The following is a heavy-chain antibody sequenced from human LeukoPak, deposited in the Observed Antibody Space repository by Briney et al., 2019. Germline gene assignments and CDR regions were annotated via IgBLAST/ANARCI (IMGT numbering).Heavy chain of an antibody. CDR3: AAGVNWGSIDY. J-gene: IGHJ4*02. D-gene: IGHD3-16*01. Sequence: GGSLRLSCAASGFSVSNNYMSWVRQAPGQGLEWVSVIYTGGSTHYADSVKGRFIISRDNSKNTLYLQMNSLRAEDTAVYYCAAGVNWGSIDYWGQGTLVTVSS. CDR2: IYTGGST. V-gene: IGHV3-53*01. CDR1: GFSVSNNY.